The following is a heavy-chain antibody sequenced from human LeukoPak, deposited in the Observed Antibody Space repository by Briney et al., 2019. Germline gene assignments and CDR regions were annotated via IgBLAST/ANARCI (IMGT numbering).Heavy chain of an antibody. D-gene: IGHD1-1*01. CDR2: ISSSSYI. J-gene: IGHJ4*02. Sequence: GGSLRLSCAASGFTFSIYSMNWVRQAPGKGLEWVSSISSSSYIYYADSVKGRFTISKDNAKNSLYLQMNSLRAEDTAVYYCAKVPRYNWNDVSSDYWGQGTLVTVSS. CDR1: GFTFSIYS. CDR3: AKVPRYNWNDVSSDY. V-gene: IGHV3-21*04.